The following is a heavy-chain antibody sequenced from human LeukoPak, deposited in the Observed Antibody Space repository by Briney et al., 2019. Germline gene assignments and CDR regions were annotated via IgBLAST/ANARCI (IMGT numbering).Heavy chain of an antibody. CDR1: GGSFSGYY. CDR3: ARVRVRGAKYFQH. V-gene: IGHV4-34*01. J-gene: IGHJ1*01. Sequence: PSETLSLTCAVYGGSFSGYYWSWIRQPPGKGLEWIGEINHSGSTNYNPSLKSRVTISVDTSKNQFSLKLRSVTAADTAVYYCARVRVRGAKYFQHWGQGTLVTVSS. D-gene: IGHD3-10*01. CDR2: INHSGST.